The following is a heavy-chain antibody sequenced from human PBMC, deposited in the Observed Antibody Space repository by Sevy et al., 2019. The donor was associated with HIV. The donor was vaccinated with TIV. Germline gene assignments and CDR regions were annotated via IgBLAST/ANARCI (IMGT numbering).Heavy chain of an antibody. CDR1: GGSISNYF. V-gene: IGHV4-59*01. J-gene: IGHJ4*02. D-gene: IGHD6-13*01. CDR3: ARESIGAVGDFDY. CDR2: IYYSGST. Sequence: SETLSLTCTVSGGSISNYFWSWIREPPGKGLEWIGYIYYSGSTNYNPSLKSRITISVDTSKNQFSLKLSSVTAADTAVYYCARESIGAVGDFDYWGQGTLVTVSS.